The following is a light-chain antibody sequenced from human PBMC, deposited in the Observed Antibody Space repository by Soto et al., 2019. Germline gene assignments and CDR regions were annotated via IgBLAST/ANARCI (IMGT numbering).Light chain of an antibody. CDR1: QSISSY. CDR2: AAS. Sequence: DIQMTQSPSSLSASVGDRVTITCRASQSISSYLNWYQQKPGKAPKLLIYAASSLQSGVPSRFSGSGSGTDFTLTISSLQPEDFATYSCQQLNSYPYTFGQGTKLEIK. V-gene: IGKV1-39*01. J-gene: IGKJ2*01. CDR3: QQLNSYPYT.